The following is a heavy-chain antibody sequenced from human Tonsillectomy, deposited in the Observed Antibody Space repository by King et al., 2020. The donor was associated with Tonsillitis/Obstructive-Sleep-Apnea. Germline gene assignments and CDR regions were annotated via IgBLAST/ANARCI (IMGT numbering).Heavy chain of an antibody. V-gene: IGHV1-69*10. CDR1: GGTFSSYA. J-gene: IGHJ6*02. CDR3: ARDYDFWRGYPPQYGMDV. CDR2: IIPILGIA. D-gene: IGHD3-3*01. Sequence: QLVQSGAEVKKPGSSVKVSCKASGGTFSSYAISWVRQAPGQGLEWMGGIIPILGIANYAQKFQGRVTITADKSTSTAYMELSSLRSEDTAVYYCARDYDFWRGYPPQYGMDVWGQGTTVTVSS.